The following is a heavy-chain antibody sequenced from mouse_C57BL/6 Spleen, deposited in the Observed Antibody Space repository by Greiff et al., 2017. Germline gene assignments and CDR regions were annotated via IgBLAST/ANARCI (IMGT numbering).Heavy chain of an antibody. CDR1: GYAFSSSW. J-gene: IGHJ2*01. CDR3: APYDAYSEDFDY. V-gene: IGHV1-82*01. Sequence: QVQLKESGPELVKPGASVKISCKASGYAFSSSWMNWVKQRPGKGLEWIGRIYPGDGDTNYNGKFKGKATLTADKSSSTAYMQLSSLTSEDSAVYFCAPYDAYSEDFDYWGQGTTLTVSS. CDR2: IYPGDGDT. D-gene: IGHD2-3*01.